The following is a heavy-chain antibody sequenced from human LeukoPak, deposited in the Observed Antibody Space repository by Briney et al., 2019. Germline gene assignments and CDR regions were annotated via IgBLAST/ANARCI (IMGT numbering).Heavy chain of an antibody. D-gene: IGHD6-13*01. CDR1: GGTFSSYA. CDR2: IIPIFGTA. V-gene: IGHV1-69*06. J-gene: IGHJ6*03. Sequence: SVKVSCKASGGTFSSYAISWVRQAPGQGLEWMGGIIPIFGTANYAQKFQGRVTITADKSTSTAYMELSSLRSEDTAVYYCARASTSIAADPYYYYMDVWGKGTTVTVSS. CDR3: ARASTSIAADPYYYYMDV.